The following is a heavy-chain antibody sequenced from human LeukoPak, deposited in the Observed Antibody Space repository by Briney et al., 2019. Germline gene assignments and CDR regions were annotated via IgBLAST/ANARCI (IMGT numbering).Heavy chain of an antibody. V-gene: IGHV3-23*01. CDR2: MSGSGENT. CDR1: GFTFSSYA. Sequence: GGSLRLSCAASGFTFSSYAMSWVRQAPGKGLEWVSSMSGSGENTFYAGSVKGRFTISRDNSQNTLYLQMDSLRAEDTAIYYCVKASGGSCYSASHYWGQGSPVTVSS. CDR3: VKASGGSCYSASHY. D-gene: IGHD2-15*01. J-gene: IGHJ4*02.